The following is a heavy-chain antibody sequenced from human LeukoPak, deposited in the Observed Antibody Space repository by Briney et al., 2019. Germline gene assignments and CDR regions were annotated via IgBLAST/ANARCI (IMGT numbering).Heavy chain of an antibody. J-gene: IGHJ2*01. CDR2: IYTSGST. D-gene: IGHD2-21*01. CDR1: GGSISSYY. V-gene: IGHV4-4*07. CDR3: ARTELCGGDCYPPYWYFDL. Sequence: SETLSLTCTVSGGSISSYYWSWIRQPAGKGLEWIGRIYTSGSTNYNPSLKSRVTMSVDTSKNQFSLKLSSVTAADTAVYYCARTELCGGDCYPPYWYFDLWGRGTLVTVSS.